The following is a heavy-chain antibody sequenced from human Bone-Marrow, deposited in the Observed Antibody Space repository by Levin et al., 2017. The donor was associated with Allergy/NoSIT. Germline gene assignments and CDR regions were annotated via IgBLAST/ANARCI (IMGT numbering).Heavy chain of an antibody. CDR2: INQDGSEQ. V-gene: IGHV3-7*01. Sequence: QAGGSLRLSCAASGFTFSAYWMTWVRQAPGKGLEWVANINQDGSEQYYVDSVKGRFTISRDNAKNSLYLQMNSLRAEDTAVYYCARIWSGHHFDYWGQGTLVTVSS. J-gene: IGHJ4*02. CDR1: GFTFSAYW. CDR3: ARIWSGHHFDY. D-gene: IGHD3-3*01.